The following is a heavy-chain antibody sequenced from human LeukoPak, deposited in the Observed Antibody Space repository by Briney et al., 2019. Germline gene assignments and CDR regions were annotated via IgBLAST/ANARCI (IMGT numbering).Heavy chain of an antibody. J-gene: IGHJ5*02. D-gene: IGHD3-22*01. CDR2: ISPSNGKT. CDR1: GYTFTSYG. V-gene: IGHV1-18*01. CDR3: ARDEASYFYDSGGRIDL. Sequence: ASVKVSFKASGYTFTSYGISWVRQAPGQGLEWMGWISPSNGKTNYAQRLQGRVTMTTDTSTATAYMELRSLTSDDTAVYYCARDEASYFYDSGGRIDLWGQGTLVTVSS.